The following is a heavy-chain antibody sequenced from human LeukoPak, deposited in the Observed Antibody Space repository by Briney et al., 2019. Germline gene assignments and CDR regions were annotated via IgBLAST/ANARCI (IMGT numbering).Heavy chain of an antibody. J-gene: IGHJ4*02. CDR2: ISHSENT. CDR3: GRVTVGQWLDF. Sequence: SETLSLTCAVSGYSISSAFYWGWIRQPPGKGLEWIGSISHSENTYYNLSLKSRVTISMDTSKNQFSLKVKSLTAADTAVYYRGRVTVGQWLDFWGQGTLVTVSS. V-gene: IGHV4-38-2*01. D-gene: IGHD6-19*01. CDR1: GYSISSAFY.